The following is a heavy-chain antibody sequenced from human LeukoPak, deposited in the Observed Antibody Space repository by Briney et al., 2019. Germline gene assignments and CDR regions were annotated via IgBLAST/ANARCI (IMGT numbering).Heavy chain of an antibody. CDR1: GYTFTDYY. J-gene: IGHJ4*02. D-gene: IGHD3-22*01. Sequence: GASVKVSCKGSGYTFTDYYIHWVRQAPGRGLEWMGWINPKSGGTNYAQKFQGRATMTRDTSISTAYMELRSDDTAVYYCATLGISGYFRDYWGQGTLVTVSS. V-gene: IGHV1-2*02. CDR3: ATLGISGYFRDY. CDR2: INPKSGGT.